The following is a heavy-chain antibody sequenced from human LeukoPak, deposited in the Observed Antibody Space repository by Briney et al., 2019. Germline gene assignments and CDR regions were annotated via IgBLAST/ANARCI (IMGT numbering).Heavy chain of an antibody. Sequence: SETLSLTCTVSYASITGHYWSWIRQPPGKGLEWIGGLLYSGYTEINPSLKSRVTISVDTSRSQFSLKLRSVTAADTAVYYCARVPTYISASRYLDVWGEGTTVTVSS. CDR3: ARVPTYISASRYLDV. CDR2: LLYSGYT. CDR1: YASITGHY. D-gene: IGHD2-15*01. J-gene: IGHJ6*03. V-gene: IGHV4-59*11.